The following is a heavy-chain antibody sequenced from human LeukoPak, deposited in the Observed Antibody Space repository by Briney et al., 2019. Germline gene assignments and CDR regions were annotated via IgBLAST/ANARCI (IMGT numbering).Heavy chain of an antibody. D-gene: IGHD5-18*01. CDR1: GFTFSSYG. CDR3: AKDPGPGYSYGYHY. Sequence: RSGGSLRLSCAASGFTFSSYGMSWVRQAPGKGLEWVSAISGSGGSTYYADSVKGRFTISRDNSKNTLYLQMNSLRAEDTAVYYCAKDPGPGYSYGYHYWGQGTLVTVSS. J-gene: IGHJ4*02. V-gene: IGHV3-23*01. CDR2: ISGSGGST.